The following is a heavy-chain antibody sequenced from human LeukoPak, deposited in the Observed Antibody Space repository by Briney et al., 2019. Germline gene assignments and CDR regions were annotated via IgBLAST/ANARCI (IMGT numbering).Heavy chain of an antibody. J-gene: IGHJ1*01. D-gene: IGHD3-22*01. CDR3: AKPYYYDSSGYFQH. V-gene: IGHV3-33*06. CDR1: GFTFSSYG. CDR2: IWYDGSNK. Sequence: PGRSLRLSCAAFGFTFSSYGMHWVRQAPGKGLEWVAVIWYDGSNKYYADSVKGRFTISRDNSKNTLYLQMNSLRAEDTAVYYCAKPYYYDSSGYFQHWGQGTLVTVSS.